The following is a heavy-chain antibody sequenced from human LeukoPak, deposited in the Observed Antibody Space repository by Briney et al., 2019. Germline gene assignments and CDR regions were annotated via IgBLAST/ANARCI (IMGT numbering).Heavy chain of an antibody. J-gene: IGHJ6*04. V-gene: IGHV3-48*03. CDR1: GFTFSSYE. CDR2: ISSSGSTI. Sequence: GSLRLSCAASGFTFSSYEMNWVRQAPGKGLEWVSYISSSGSTIYYADSVKGRFTISRDNAKNSLYLQMNSLRAEDTAVYYCAELGITMIEGVWGKGTTVTISS. CDR3: AELGITMIEGV. D-gene: IGHD3-22*01.